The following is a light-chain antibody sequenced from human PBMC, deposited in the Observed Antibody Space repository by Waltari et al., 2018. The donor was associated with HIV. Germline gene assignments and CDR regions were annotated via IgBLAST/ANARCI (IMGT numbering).Light chain of an antibody. CDR2: GNS. CDR1: SSNIGAGYD. Sequence: QSVLTQPPSVSGAPGQRVTISCTGSSSNIGAGYDVHWYQQIPGTAPKLLFYGNSHRPSGVPGRFSGSKSGTSASLAITGLQAEDEADYYCQSYDSSLSVWVFGGGTKRTVL. CDR3: QSYDSSLSVWV. J-gene: IGLJ3*02. V-gene: IGLV1-40*01.